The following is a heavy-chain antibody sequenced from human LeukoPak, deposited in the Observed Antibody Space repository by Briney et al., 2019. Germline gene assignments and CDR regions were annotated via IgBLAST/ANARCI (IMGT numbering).Heavy chain of an antibody. CDR1: GFSFSNYW. Sequence: GGSLRLSCAASGFSFSNYWMTWVRQAPGKVLEWVANIKQDATEKYYVDSVKGRFTISRDNAENLLYLQMNSLRVEDTAVYYCAKVAWDNSNWYRVDYWGQGTLVTVSS. V-gene: IGHV3-7*01. CDR2: IKQDATEK. D-gene: IGHD6-13*01. J-gene: IGHJ4*02. CDR3: AKVAWDNSNWYRVDY.